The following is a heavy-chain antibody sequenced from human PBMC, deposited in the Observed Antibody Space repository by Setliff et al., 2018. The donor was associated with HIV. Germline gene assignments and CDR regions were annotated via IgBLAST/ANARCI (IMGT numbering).Heavy chain of an antibody. CDR1: GGSFRDNY. CDR3: AKDIPGPAINSGRIKNWFDP. CDR2: INHSGRT. J-gene: IGHJ5*02. D-gene: IGHD6-19*01. V-gene: IGHV4-34*01. Sequence: SETLSLTCAVYGGSFRDNYWSWMRQSPGKGLEWIGEINHSGRTKYSPSLRSRVSISVDTSKNQFSLKLSSVTAADTAVYYCAKDIPGPAINSGRIKNWFDPWGEGTLVTVSS.